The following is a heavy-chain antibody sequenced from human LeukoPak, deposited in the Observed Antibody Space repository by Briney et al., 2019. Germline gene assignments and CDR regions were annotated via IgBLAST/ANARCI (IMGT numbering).Heavy chain of an antibody. J-gene: IGHJ4*02. CDR1: GFTFSSYS. CDR2: ISSSSSYI. V-gene: IGHV3-21*04. Sequence: GGSLRLSCAASGFTFSSYSMNWVRQAPGKGLEWVSSISSSSSYIYYADSVKGRFTISRDNSKNTLYLQMNSLRAEDTAVYYCAKDRSQQWLAHYFDYWGQGTLVTVSS. CDR3: AKDRSQQWLAHYFDY. D-gene: IGHD6-19*01.